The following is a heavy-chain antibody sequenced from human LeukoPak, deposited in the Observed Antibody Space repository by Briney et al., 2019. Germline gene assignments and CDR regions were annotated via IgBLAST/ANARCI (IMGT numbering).Heavy chain of an antibody. Sequence: PGGSLRLSCTASGFPFIEYSMNWVRQAPGKGLEWISYIGIDSGNTKYADSVRGRFTISTDKAKNSLYLQMNSLQVEDTSVYYCATEHNYAFDNWAREPWSPSPQ. CDR3: ATEHNYAFDN. V-gene: IGHV3-48*01. J-gene: IGHJ4*02. D-gene: IGHD1-1*01. CDR2: IGIDSGNT. CDR1: GFPFIEYS.